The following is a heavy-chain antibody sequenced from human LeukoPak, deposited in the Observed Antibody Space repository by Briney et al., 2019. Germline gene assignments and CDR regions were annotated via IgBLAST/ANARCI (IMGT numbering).Heavy chain of an antibody. J-gene: IGHJ4*02. CDR2: ISSSSSYI. CDR3: ARVKTYDYVWGSYGTNTHLDY. Sequence: GGSLRLSCAASGFTFSSYSMNWVRQAPGKGLEWVSSISSSSSYIYYADSVKGRFTISRDNAKNSLYLQMNSLRAEDTAVYYCARVKTYDYVWGSYGTNTHLDYWGQGTLVTVSS. D-gene: IGHD3-16*01. V-gene: IGHV3-21*01. CDR1: GFTFSSYS.